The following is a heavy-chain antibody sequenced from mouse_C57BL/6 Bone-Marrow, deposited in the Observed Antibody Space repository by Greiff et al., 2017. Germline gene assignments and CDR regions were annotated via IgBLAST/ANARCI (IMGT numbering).Heavy chain of an antibody. V-gene: IGHV1-54*01. CDR1: GYAFTNYL. J-gene: IGHJ3*01. CDR2: INPGRGGT. Sequence: QVQLQQSGAELVRPGTSVKVSCKASGYAFTNYLIEWVKQRPGQGLEWIGVINPGRGGTNYNEKFKGKATLTADTSSSTAYMQLSSLTSEDSAVYFCARDDYDGFAYWGQGTLVTVSA. D-gene: IGHD2-4*01. CDR3: ARDDYDGFAY.